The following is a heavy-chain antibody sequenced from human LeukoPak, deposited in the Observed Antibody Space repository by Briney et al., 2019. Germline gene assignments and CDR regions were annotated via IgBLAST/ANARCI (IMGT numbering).Heavy chain of an antibody. J-gene: IGHJ2*01. D-gene: IGHD6-13*01. CDR1: GGSISSGDYY. V-gene: IGHV4-30-4*08. CDR2: IYYSGST. CDR3: ARHLAAAGVKYFDL. Sequence: SQTLSLTCTVSGGSISSGDYYWSWIRQPPGKGLEWIGYIYYSGSTYYNPSLKSRVTISVDTSKNQFSLKLSSVTAADTAVYYCARHLAAAGVKYFDLWGRGTLVTVSS.